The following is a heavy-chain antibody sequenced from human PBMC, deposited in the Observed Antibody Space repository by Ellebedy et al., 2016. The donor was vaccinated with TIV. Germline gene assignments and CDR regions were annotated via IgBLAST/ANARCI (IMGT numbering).Heavy chain of an antibody. CDR3: AREGDSAMIPQFFDY. CDR2: INPSGGST. CDR1: GYTFTTYY. Sequence: AASVTVSCKASGYTFTTYYMHWVRQAPGQGLEWMGIINPSGGSTSYAQKFQGGVSMTRDTSTRTVCMEMSSLRSEDTAVYYCAREGDSAMIPQFFDYWGQGTLVTVSS. V-gene: IGHV1-46*01. J-gene: IGHJ4*02. D-gene: IGHD5-18*01.